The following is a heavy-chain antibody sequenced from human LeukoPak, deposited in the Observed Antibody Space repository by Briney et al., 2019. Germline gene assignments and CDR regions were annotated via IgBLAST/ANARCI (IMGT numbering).Heavy chain of an antibody. D-gene: IGHD1-14*01. CDR1: GGTFSSYA. CDR3: ASNPRTTLLLDY. V-gene: IGHV1-69*05. Sequence: SSVKVSCKASGGTFSSYAISWVRQAPGQGLEWMGRIIPIFGTANYAQKFQGRVTITTDESTSTAYMELSSLRSEDTAVYYCASNPRTTLLLDYWAREPWSPSPQ. J-gene: IGHJ4*02. CDR2: IIPIFGTA.